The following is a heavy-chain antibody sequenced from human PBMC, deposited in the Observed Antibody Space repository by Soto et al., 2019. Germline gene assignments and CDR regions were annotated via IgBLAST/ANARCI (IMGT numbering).Heavy chain of an antibody. CDR1: GFTFSSYA. V-gene: IGHV3-23*01. J-gene: IGHJ4*02. CDR3: AKRQVSVEVAALLDY. D-gene: IGHD2-15*01. CDR2: ISGRGGST. Sequence: EVQLLASGGGLVQPGGSLRLSCAASGFTFSSYAMSWVRQAPGKGLEWVSAISGRGGSTYYADSVTGRFTISRNNSNNTLYLQVNSLRAEDTAVYYCAKRQVSVEVAALLDYWGQGTLVIVSA.